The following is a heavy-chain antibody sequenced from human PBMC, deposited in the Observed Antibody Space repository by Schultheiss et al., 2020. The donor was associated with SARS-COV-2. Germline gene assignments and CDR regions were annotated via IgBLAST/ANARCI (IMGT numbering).Heavy chain of an antibody. J-gene: IGHJ6*02. V-gene: IGHV4-34*01. CDR2: INHSGST. D-gene: IGHD1/OR15-1a*01. CDR3: ARSNRPRPYYYYGMDV. CDR1: GGSFSGYY. Sequence: SETLSLTCAVYGGSFSGYYWSWIRQPPGKGLEWIGEINHSGSTNYNPSLKSRVTMSVDTSKNQFSLKLSSVTAADTAVYYCARSNRPRPYYYYGMDVWGQGTTVTVSS.